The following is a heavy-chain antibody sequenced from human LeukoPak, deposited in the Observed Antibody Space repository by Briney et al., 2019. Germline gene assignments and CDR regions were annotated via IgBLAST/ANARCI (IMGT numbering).Heavy chain of an antibody. V-gene: IGHV4-34*01. CDR3: ARVPGSGGGPGYYYYYYMDV. Sequence: SETLSLTCAVYGGSFSGYYCSWSRQPPAKGLEWIGELNHSGSANYNPSPNSRVTISLDTSKNQFSLKLSSVTAADTAVYDWARVPGSGGGPGYYYYYYMDVWGKGTTVTIFS. CDR2: LNHSGSA. J-gene: IGHJ6*03. CDR1: GGSFSGYY. D-gene: IGHD3-10*01.